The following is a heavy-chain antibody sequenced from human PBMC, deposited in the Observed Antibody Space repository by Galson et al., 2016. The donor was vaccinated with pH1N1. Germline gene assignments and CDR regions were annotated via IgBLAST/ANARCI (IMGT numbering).Heavy chain of an antibody. CDR1: EYRFDKHW. Sequence: QSGAEVKKPGESLKISCQGSEYRFDKHWIAWVRQMPGKGLECMGIIYPGDSDTRYSPSFQDQVTFSADKSINTAYLQWSSLKASDTAMYFCARRSAVAGVDYWGQGTLVTVSS. J-gene: IGHJ4*02. CDR3: ARRSAVAGVDY. V-gene: IGHV5-51*03. CDR2: IYPGDSDT. D-gene: IGHD6-19*01.